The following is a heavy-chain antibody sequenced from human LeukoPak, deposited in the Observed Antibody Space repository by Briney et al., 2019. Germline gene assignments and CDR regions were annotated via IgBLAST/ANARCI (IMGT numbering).Heavy chain of an antibody. D-gene: IGHD3-22*01. J-gene: IGHJ1*01. CDR1: GYTFTSYG. Sequence: VASVKVSCKASGYTFTSYGISWVRQAPGQGLEWMGWISGYNGNTNYAQKLQGRVTMTTDTSTSTAYMELRSLRSDDTAVYYCARAIGFYYDAGYFQHWGQGTLVTVSS. CDR2: ISGYNGNT. V-gene: IGHV1-18*01. CDR3: ARAIGFYYDAGYFQH.